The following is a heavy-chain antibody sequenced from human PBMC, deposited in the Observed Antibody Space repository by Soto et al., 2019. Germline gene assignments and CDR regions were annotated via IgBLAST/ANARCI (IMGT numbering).Heavy chain of an antibody. CDR3: TRADSNAY. D-gene: IGHD3-22*01. J-gene: IGHJ4*02. V-gene: IGHV3-15*07. CDR1: GLIFSNGW. Sequence: EVQLVESGGGLVKPGGSLRLSCAASGLIFSNGWMNWVRQAPGKGLEWVGRIKSKTDGGTTDYATPVKGRFTISRDDSTKTLYRQMNRLKIDDTAVYYCTRADSNAYWGQGTLVTVSS. CDR2: IKSKTDGGTT.